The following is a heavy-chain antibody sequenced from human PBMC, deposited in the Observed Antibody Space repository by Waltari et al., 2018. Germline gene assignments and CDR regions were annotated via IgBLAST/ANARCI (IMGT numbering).Heavy chain of an antibody. CDR3: ARVDTIFGVVNFAFDI. CDR2: IYYSGST. D-gene: IGHD3-3*01. J-gene: IGHJ3*02. V-gene: IGHV4-39*07. CDR1: GGSISSSSYY. Sequence: QLQLQESGPGLVKPSETLSLTCTVSGGSISSSSYYWGWIRQPPGKGLEWIGSIYYSGSTYYNPSLKSRVTISVDTSKNQFSLKLSSVTAADTAVYYCARVDTIFGVVNFAFDIWGQGTMVTVSS.